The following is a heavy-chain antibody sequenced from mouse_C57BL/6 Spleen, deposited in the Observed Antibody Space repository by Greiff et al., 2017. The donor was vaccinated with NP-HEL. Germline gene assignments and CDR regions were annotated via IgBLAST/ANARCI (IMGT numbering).Heavy chain of an antibody. D-gene: IGHD2-3*01. CDR3: TRGDGYYYFDY. J-gene: IGHJ2*01. Sequence: VKLMESGAELVRPGASVTLSCKASGYTFTDYEMHWVKQTPVHGLEWIGAIDPETGGTAYNQKFKGKAILTADKSTSTAYMELRSLTSEDSAVYYCTRGDGYYYFDYWGQGTTLTVSS. CDR2: IDPETGGT. CDR1: GYTFTDYE. V-gene: IGHV1-15*01.